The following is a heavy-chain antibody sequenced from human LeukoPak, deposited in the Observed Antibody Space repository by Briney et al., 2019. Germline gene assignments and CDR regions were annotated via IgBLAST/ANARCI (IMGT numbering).Heavy chain of an antibody. D-gene: IGHD6-19*01. CDR2: VNPNSGDT. CDR3: AGKGITLPGTYDY. J-gene: IGHJ4*02. V-gene: IGHV1-2*06. Sequence: GASVKVSCKASGCTFTSYYMHWVRQAPGQGLEWLGRVNPNSGDTDYAQKFQGRVTMTRDTSISTAYMELSRLRSDDTAVYYCAGKGITLPGTYDYWGQGTLVTVSS. CDR1: GCTFTSYY.